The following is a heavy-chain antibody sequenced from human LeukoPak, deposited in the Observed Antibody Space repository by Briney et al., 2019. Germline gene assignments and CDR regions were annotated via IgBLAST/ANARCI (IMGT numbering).Heavy chain of an antibody. J-gene: IGHJ4*02. CDR3: ARLANLAAAWEY. CDR2: IYYSGST. D-gene: IGHD6-13*01. V-gene: IGHV4-39*01. CDR1: VDSSRVTIYY. Sequence: PSETLSLTCIVPVDSSRVTIYYTGWIRQPPGKGLEWIGSIYYSGSTYYSPSLKSRVTISVDTSKNQFSQKLSSVTAADTAVYYRARLANLAAAWEYWGQGTLITVSS.